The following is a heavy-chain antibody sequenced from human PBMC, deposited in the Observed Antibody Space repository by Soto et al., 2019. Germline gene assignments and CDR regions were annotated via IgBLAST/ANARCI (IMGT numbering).Heavy chain of an antibody. CDR1: GFTFSDYG. V-gene: IGHV3-30*03. CDR2: ISYERRKT. CDR3: ATDHWGEYSRYASRNDLDV. J-gene: IGHJ6*02. D-gene: IGHD3-16*01. Sequence: QVQLVESGGGVVQPGRSLRLSCAASGFTFSDYGIHWVRQAPGKGLEWVAVISYERRKTYYADSVKGLFTISRYNSKHSLYLQMASLIPEDTAVYYWATDHWGEYSRYASRNDLDVWGQGTTVTVSS.